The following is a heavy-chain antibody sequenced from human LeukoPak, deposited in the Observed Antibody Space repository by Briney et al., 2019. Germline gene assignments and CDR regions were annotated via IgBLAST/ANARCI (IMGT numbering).Heavy chain of an antibody. CDR3: ARYADRYNWGYFDY. V-gene: IGHV1-69*05. J-gene: IGHJ4*02. CDR1: GGTFSSYA. D-gene: IGHD5-24*01. Sequence: ASVKVSCKASGGTFSSYAISWVRQAPGQGLEWMGGIIPIFGTANYAQKFRGGVTITTDESTSTAYMELSSLRSEDTAVYYCARYADRYNWGYFDYWGQGTLVTVSS. CDR2: IIPIFGTA.